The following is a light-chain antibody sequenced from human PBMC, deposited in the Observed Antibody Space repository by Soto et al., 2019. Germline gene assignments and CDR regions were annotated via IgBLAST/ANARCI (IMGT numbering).Light chain of an antibody. Sequence: QSALTQPASVSGSPGQSIAISCTGSSSDVGFYNYVSWYQQHPGEVPKLIIFEVSNRPSGVSNRFSGSKSGNTASLTISGLQAEADDAYYCSSYTTSSTRVFGTGTKVTVL. V-gene: IGLV2-14*01. J-gene: IGLJ1*01. CDR2: EVS. CDR1: SSDVGFYNY. CDR3: SSYTTSSTRV.